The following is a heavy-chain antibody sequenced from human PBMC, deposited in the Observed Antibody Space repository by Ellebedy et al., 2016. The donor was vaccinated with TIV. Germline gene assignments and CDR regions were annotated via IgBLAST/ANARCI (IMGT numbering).Heavy chain of an antibody. Sequence: AASVKVSCKVSGYTLTELSMHWVRQAPGKGLEWMGGFDPEDGETIYAQKFQGRVTMTEDTSTDTAYMELSSLRSEDTAVYYCATVRFGELFSNWFDPWGQGTLVTVSS. V-gene: IGHV1-24*01. CDR2: FDPEDGET. D-gene: IGHD3-10*01. J-gene: IGHJ5*02. CDR1: GYTLTELS. CDR3: ATVRFGELFSNWFDP.